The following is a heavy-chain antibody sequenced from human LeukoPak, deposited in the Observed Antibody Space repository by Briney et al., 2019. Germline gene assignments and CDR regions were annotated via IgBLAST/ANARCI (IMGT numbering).Heavy chain of an antibody. CDR3: ARDRGPSYDILTGFPIFDYYYGMDV. V-gene: IGHV3-30-3*01. CDR2: ISYDGSNK. Sequence: RPGGSLRLSCAASGFTFSSYAMHWVRQAPGKGLEWVAVISYDGSNKYYADSVKGRFTISRDNSKNTLYLQMNSLRAEDTAVYYCARDRGPSYDILTGFPIFDYYYGMDVWGQGTTVTVSS. D-gene: IGHD3-9*01. J-gene: IGHJ6*02. CDR1: GFTFSSYA.